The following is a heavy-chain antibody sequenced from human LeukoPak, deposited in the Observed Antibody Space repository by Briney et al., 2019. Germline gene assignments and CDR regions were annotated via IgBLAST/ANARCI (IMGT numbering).Heavy chain of an antibody. D-gene: IGHD1-26*01. CDR3: ARDPVGGSTIFDY. V-gene: IGHV6-1*01. Sequence: SQTFSLTCAISGDSVSSNSAAWNWIRQSPSRGLEWLGRTYYRSKWYYDYAVAVKSRISINPDTSKNQFSLQLSSVTPEDTAVYYCARDPVGGSTIFDYWGQGTLVTVSS. J-gene: IGHJ4*02. CDR2: TYYRSKWYY. CDR1: GDSVSSNSAA.